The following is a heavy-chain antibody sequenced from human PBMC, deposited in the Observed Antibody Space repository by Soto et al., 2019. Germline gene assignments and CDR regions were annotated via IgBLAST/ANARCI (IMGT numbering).Heavy chain of an antibody. CDR3: ARPVVVAASPFDY. CDR2: ISSSGSTI. CDR1: GFTFSDYY. J-gene: IGHJ4*02. V-gene: IGHV3-11*01. D-gene: IGHD2-15*01. Sequence: LRLSCAASGFTFSDYYMSWIRQAPGKGLEWVSYISSSGSTIYYADSVKGRFTISRDNAKNSLYPQMNSLRAEDTAVYYCARPVVVAASPFDYWGQGTLVTVSS.